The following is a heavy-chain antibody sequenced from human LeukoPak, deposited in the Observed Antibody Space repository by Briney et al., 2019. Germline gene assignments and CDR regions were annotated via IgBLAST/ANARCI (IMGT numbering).Heavy chain of an antibody. CDR2: INPSGGST. D-gene: IGHD3-10*01. CDR3: ARGRSRLGLLWFGELSP. V-gene: IGHV1-46*01. Sequence: ASVKVSCKASGYTFTSYYMHWVRQAPGQGLEWMGIINPSGGSTSYAQKFQGRVTMTRDTSTSTVYMELSSLRSEDTAVYYCARGRSRLGLLWFGELSPWGQGTLVTVSS. CDR1: GYTFTSYY. J-gene: IGHJ5*02.